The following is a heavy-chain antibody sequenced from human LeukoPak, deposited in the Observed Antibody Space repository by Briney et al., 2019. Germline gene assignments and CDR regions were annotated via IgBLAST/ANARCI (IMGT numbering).Heavy chain of an antibody. V-gene: IGHV1-18*01. CDR3: AAGGERYYYDSSGYLSFDY. CDR1: GYTFTSYG. J-gene: IGHJ4*02. D-gene: IGHD3-22*01. Sequence: ASVKVSCKASGYTFTSYGISWVRQAPGQGLEWMGWISAYNGNTNYAQKLQGRVTMTTDTSTSTAYMELRSLRSDDTAVYYCAAGGERYYYDSSGYLSFDYWGQGTLVTVSS. CDR2: ISAYNGNT.